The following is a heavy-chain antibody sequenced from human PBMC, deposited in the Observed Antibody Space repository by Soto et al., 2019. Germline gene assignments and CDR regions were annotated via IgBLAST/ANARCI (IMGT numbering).Heavy chain of an antibody. D-gene: IGHD2-8*01. CDR2: ISYDGSNQ. J-gene: IGHJ4*02. Sequence: QVQLVESGGGVVQPGRSLRLSCAASGFPFSSYGMHWVRQAPGKGLDWVALISYDGSNQYYADSVKGLFTVSRHNSKNTLYLYMSSLRAEDTALFYFAGVHYSFDYCGQGTLVSFSS. V-gene: IGHV3-30*03. CDR3: AGVHYSFDY. CDR1: GFPFSSYG.